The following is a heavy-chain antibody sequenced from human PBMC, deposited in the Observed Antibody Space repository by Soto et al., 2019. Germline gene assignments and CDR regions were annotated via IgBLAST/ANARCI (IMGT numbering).Heavy chain of an antibody. CDR1: GFTFSSYS. V-gene: IGHV3-21*01. CDR2: ISSSSSYI. Sequence: PGGSLRLSCAASGFTFSSYSMNWVRQAPGKGLEWVSSISSSSSYIYYADSGKGRFTISRDNAKNSLYLQMNSLRAEDTAVYYCAREVSSSSRYYGMDVWGQGTTVTVSS. D-gene: IGHD6-6*01. J-gene: IGHJ6*02. CDR3: AREVSSSSRYYGMDV.